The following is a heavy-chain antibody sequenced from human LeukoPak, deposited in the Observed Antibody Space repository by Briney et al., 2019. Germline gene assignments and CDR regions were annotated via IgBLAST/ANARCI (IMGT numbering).Heavy chain of an antibody. Sequence: SETLSLTCAVSGDSISNRNSYWGWIRQPPGKGLEWIGSIYYSGSTHYTSSLKSRVTISADTSKNQFSLKLSSVTAADTAVYYCARRVSYSYGPYFDYRGPGTLVTVSS. V-gene: IGHV4-39*01. J-gene: IGHJ4*02. CDR3: ARRVSYSYGPYFDY. D-gene: IGHD5-18*01. CDR2: IYYSGST. CDR1: GDSISNRNSY.